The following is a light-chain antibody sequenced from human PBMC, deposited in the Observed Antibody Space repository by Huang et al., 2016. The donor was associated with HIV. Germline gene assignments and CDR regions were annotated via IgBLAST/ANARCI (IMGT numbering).Light chain of an antibody. J-gene: IGKJ2*02. V-gene: IGKV4-1*01. CDR2: WAS. CDR3: QQYYSTPCT. CDR1: QSVLYSSNNKND. Sequence: DIVMTQSQDSLAVSLGARATITCKSSQSVLYSSNNKNDLAWYQQKPGQPPKLRIYWASTRGSGVPDRFSGSGSGTDFTLTISSLQAEDVAVYYCQQYYSTPCTFGQGTKLEIK.